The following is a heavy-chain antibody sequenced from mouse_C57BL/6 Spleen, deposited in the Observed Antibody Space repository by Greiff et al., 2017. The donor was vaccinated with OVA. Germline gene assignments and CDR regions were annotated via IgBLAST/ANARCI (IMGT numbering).Heavy chain of an antibody. J-gene: IGHJ3*01. CDR3: ARGKGYDDGGFAY. CDR1: GYSFTSYY. D-gene: IGHD2-2*01. V-gene: IGHV1-66*01. CDR2: IYPGSGNT. Sequence: VQLQQSGPELVKPGASVKISCKASGYSFTSYYIHWVKQRPGQGLEWIGWIYPGSGNTKYNEKFKGKATLTADTSSSTAYMQLSSLTSEDSAVYDSARGKGYDDGGFAYWGQGTLVTVSA.